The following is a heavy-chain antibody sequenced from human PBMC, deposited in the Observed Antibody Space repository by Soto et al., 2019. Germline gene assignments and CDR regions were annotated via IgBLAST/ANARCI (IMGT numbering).Heavy chain of an antibody. CDR2: INHSGST. CDR1: GGSFSGYY. CDR3: ARGRDGYCSGGSCYRPFGMDV. J-gene: IGHJ6*02. D-gene: IGHD2-15*01. V-gene: IGHV4-34*01. Sequence: LSLTCAVYGGSFSGYYWSWIRQPPGKGLEWIGEINHSGSTNYNPSLKSRVTISVDTSKNQFSLKLSSVTAADTAVYYCARGRDGYCSGGSCYRPFGMDVWGQGTTVTVSS.